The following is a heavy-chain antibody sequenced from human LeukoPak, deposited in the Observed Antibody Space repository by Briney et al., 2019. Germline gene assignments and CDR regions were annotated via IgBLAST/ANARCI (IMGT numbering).Heavy chain of an antibody. CDR2: IYYSGST. CDR1: GGSISSYY. V-gene: IGHV4-59*08. Sequence: SETLSLTCTVSGGSISSYYWSWIRQPPGKGLEWIGYIYYSGSTNYNPSLKSRVTISVDTSKNQFSLKLSSVTAAGTAVYYCARLSEYDSSGYYLNPTFDYWGQGTLVTVSS. D-gene: IGHD3-22*01. CDR3: ARLSEYDSSGYYLNPTFDY. J-gene: IGHJ4*02.